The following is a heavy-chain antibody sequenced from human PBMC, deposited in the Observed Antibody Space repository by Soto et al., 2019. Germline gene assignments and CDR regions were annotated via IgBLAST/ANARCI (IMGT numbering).Heavy chain of an antibody. Sequence: SETLSLTCTVSGGSISSYYWSWIRQPPGKGLEWIGYIYYSGSTNYNPSLKSRVTISVDTSKNQFSLKVTSVTAADTAVYYCARTIDGYILTPLDTWGQGNLVTVSS. CDR2: IYYSGST. J-gene: IGHJ5*02. V-gene: IGHV4-59*01. D-gene: IGHD5-12*01. CDR3: ARTIDGYILTPLDT. CDR1: GGSISSYY.